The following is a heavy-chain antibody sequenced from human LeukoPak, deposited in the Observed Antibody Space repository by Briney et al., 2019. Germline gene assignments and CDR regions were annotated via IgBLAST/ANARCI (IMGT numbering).Heavy chain of an antibody. Sequence: SETLSLTCTVSGGSISSYYWSWIRQPPGKGLEWIGYIYYSGSTNYNPSLKSRVTISVDTSKNQFSLKLSSVPAADTAVYYCARARYDSSGYYDYWGQGTLVTVSS. CDR1: GGSISSYY. D-gene: IGHD3-22*01. J-gene: IGHJ4*02. CDR3: ARARYDSSGYYDY. CDR2: IYYSGST. V-gene: IGHV4-59*01.